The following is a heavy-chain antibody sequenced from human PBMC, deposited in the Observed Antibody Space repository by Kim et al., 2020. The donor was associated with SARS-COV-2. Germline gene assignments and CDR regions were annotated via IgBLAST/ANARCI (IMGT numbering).Heavy chain of an antibody. CDR1: GGSISSSSYY. CDR3: ARDRGVVSYDILTGYLRFWDYYYGMDV. D-gene: IGHD3-9*01. J-gene: IGHJ6*02. V-gene: IGHV4-39*07. Sequence: SETLSLTCTVSGGSISSSSYYWGWIRQPPGKGLEWIGSIYYSGSTYYNPSLKSRVTISVDTSKNQFSLKLSSVTAADTAVYYCARDRGVVSYDILTGYLRFWDYYYGMDVWGQGTTVTVSS. CDR2: IYYSGST.